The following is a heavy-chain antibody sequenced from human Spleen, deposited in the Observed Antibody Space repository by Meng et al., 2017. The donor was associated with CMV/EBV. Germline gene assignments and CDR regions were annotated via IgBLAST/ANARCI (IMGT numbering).Heavy chain of an antibody. CDR1: GGSISSTTYY. CDR3: ARHGGGSYLSYAMDV. J-gene: IGHJ6*02. V-gene: IGHV3-53*01. CDR2: IYSGGST. D-gene: IGHD1-26*01. Sequence: GESLKISCSVSGGSISSTTYYWGWIRQPPGKGLEWVSLIYSGGSTFYADSVKGRFTISRDNSKNTLYLQVNSLRAEDTAVYYCARHGGGSYLSYAMDVWGQGTTVTVSS.